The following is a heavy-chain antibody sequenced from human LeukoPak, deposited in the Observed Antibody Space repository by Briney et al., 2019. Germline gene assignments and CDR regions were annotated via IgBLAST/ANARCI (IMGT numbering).Heavy chain of an antibody. J-gene: IGHJ1*01. CDR3: AGSTVTRLAEYFQH. CDR1: GGTFSSYA. CDR2: IIPIFGTA. V-gene: IGHV1-69*13. D-gene: IGHD4-17*01. Sequence: SVKVSCKASGGTFSSYAISWVRQAPGQGLEWMGGIIPIFGTANYALKFQGRVTITADESTSTAYMELSSLRSEDTAVYYCAGSTVTRLAEYFQHWGQGTLVTVSS.